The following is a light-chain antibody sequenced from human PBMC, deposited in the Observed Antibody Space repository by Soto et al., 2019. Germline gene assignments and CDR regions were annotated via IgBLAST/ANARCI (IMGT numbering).Light chain of an antibody. J-gene: IGKJ1*01. V-gene: IGKV3-15*01. Sequence: ILMTHSPATLSVSPGEIAILSFRASQNIGTHLVWYQQKPGQAPRLLLYGASTRATGVPARFSGSGSGTDFTLTVSSLQSEDFAVYYCQQYYNWPPWTFGLGTKVDIK. CDR3: QQYYNWPPWT. CDR2: GAS. CDR1: QNIGTH.